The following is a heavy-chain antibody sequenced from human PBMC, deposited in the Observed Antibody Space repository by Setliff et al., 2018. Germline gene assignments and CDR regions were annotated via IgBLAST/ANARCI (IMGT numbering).Heavy chain of an antibody. J-gene: IGHJ4*02. CDR2: MNPNSGNT. D-gene: IGHD3-10*01. CDR3: ARRFSSGNYNNLGY. V-gene: IGHV1-8*01. Sequence: ASVKVSCKASGYTFTSYDINWVRQAPGQGLEWMGWMNPNSGNTGFAQNFQGRVTMTRNTSISTAYMELSDLRSDDTAVYYCARRFSSGNYNNLGYWGQGALVTVSS. CDR1: GYTFTSYD.